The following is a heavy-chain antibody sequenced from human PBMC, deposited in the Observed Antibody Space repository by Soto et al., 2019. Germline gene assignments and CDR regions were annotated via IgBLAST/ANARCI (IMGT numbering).Heavy chain of an antibody. CDR2: INQDGSER. Sequence: GGSLRLSCAGSGLTFRNDWLSWVRQAPGKGLEWVANINQDGSERYYVDSERGRFTISRDNVENSLYLQLNSLRPEDTAVYYCAVYGYGVSAAAYWGQGTLVTVSS. V-gene: IGHV3-7*03. J-gene: IGHJ4*02. CDR1: GLTFRNDW. CDR3: AVYGYGVSAAAY. D-gene: IGHD4-17*01.